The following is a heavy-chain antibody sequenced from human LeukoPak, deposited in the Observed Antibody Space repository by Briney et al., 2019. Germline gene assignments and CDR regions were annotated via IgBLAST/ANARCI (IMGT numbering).Heavy chain of an antibody. CDR3: AKGPPGYSSGWPNDY. CDR1: GFTFSSYA. V-gene: IGHV3-23*01. D-gene: IGHD6-19*01. J-gene: IGHJ4*02. Sequence: GSLRLSCAASGFTFSSYAMSWVRQAPGKELEWVSAISGSGGSTYYADSVKGRFTISRDNSKNTLYLQMNSLRAEDTAVYYCAKGPPGYSSGWPNDYWGQGTLVTVSS. CDR2: ISGSGGST.